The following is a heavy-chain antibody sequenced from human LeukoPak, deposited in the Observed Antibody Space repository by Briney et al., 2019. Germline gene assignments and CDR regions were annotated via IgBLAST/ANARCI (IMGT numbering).Heavy chain of an antibody. CDR2: IHPNGRDT. Sequence: ASVKVSCKASGHSFTDHHILWVRQAPGQGLEWMGWIHPNGRDTKYAQKFQGRMTMTTDTSITTAYMELNRVTSYDTAIYYCSGHYGPGPVWGQGTLVTASS. CDR1: GHSFTDHH. D-gene: IGHD3-10*01. J-gene: IGHJ4*02. V-gene: IGHV1-2*02. CDR3: SGHYGPGPV.